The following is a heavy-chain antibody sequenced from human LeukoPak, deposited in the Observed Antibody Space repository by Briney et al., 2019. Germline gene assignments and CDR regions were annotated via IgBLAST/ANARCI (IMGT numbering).Heavy chain of an antibody. CDR1: GYTFTGYY. Sequence: ASVKVSCKASGYTFTGYYIHWVRQAPGQGLEWMGWINPNSGGTNSAQKFQGRVTMTRDTSISTAYMELSRLRSDDTAVYYCARDHSSSCQLFDYWGQGTLVTVSS. J-gene: IGHJ4*02. CDR2: INPNSGGT. CDR3: ARDHSSSCQLFDY. V-gene: IGHV1-2*02. D-gene: IGHD6-13*01.